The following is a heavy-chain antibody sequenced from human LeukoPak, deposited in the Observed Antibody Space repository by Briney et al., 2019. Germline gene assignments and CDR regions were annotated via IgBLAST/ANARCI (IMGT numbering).Heavy chain of an antibody. J-gene: IGHJ4*02. V-gene: IGHV3-23*01. CDR1: GFTFSSYE. CDR2: TSSSDAGT. CDR3: AKAPVTTCSGAYCYPFDY. D-gene: IGHD2-21*01. Sequence: GGSLRLSCAASGFTFSSYEMNWVRQAPGKGLEWVAATSSSDAGTYHADSVRGRFTISRDNSKNTLYLQMNSLRAEDAAVYYCAKAPVTTCSGAYCYPFDYWGQGTLVTVSS.